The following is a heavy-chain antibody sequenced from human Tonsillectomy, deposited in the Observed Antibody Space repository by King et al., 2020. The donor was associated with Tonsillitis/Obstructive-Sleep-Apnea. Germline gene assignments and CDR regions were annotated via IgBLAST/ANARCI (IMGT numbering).Heavy chain of an antibody. CDR2: IYPGDSDT. CDR3: ARSKDGDYRIDY. V-gene: IGHV5-51*01. Sequence: QLVQSGAEVKKPGESLKISCKGSGYSFTTYWIGWVRQMPGKGLEWVGIIYPGDSDTKYSPSLQGQVTISADKSITTAYMQWSSLKASDTAMYYCARSKDGDYRIDYWGQGALVTVSS. J-gene: IGHJ4*02. D-gene: IGHD4-17*01. CDR1: GYSFTTYW.